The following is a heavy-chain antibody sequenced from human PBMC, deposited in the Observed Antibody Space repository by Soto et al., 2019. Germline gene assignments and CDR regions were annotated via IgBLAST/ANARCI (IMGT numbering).Heavy chain of an antibody. Sequence: QVQLVESGGGVVQPGRSLRLSCAASGFTFSSYGMHWVRQAPGKGLEWVAVISHDGSNKYYADSVKGRFTISRDNSKNTLYLQMNSLRAEDTAVYYCAKDERVVSRYYYDSSGYYPPDYWGQGTLVTVSS. CDR1: GFTFSSYG. J-gene: IGHJ4*02. CDR3: AKDERVVSRYYYDSSGYYPPDY. V-gene: IGHV3-30*18. CDR2: ISHDGSNK. D-gene: IGHD3-22*01.